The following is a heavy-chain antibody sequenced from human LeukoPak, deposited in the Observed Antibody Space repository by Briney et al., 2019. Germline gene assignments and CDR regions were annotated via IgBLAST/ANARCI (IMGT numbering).Heavy chain of an antibody. CDR1: GDSISSYY. J-gene: IGHJ4*02. CDR2: IYTSGST. D-gene: IGHD6-19*01. Sequence: PSETLSLTCTVSGDSISSYYWSWIRQPAGKGLEWIGRIYTSGSTNYNPSFKGRVTMSVDTSKNQFSLKLSSVTAADTAVYYCARVGSGWQLDCWGQGTLVTVSS. V-gene: IGHV4-4*07. CDR3: ARVGSGWQLDC.